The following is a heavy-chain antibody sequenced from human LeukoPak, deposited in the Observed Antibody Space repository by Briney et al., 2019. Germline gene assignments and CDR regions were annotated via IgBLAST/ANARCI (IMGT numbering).Heavy chain of an antibody. V-gene: IGHV3-43*02. CDR2: ISGGGERT. CDR1: GFTFDDYA. Sequence: GGSLRLSCAASGFTFDDYAIDWVRQAPGKGLEWVSLISGGGERTYYTESVKGRFTISRDNSKNTLYLQMNSLRSEDTAFYFCATTPGDGSEYFRYWGQGTLVTVSS. D-gene: IGHD3-10*01. J-gene: IGHJ1*01. CDR3: ATTPGDGSEYFRY.